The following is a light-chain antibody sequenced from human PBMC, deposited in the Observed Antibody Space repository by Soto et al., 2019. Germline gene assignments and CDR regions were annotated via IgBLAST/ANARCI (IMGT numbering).Light chain of an antibody. CDR2: DAS. V-gene: IGKV3-11*01. CDR1: QSINRH. CDR3: QQRSNWPPVT. Sequence: EIVLPQSPATLSLSPGERATLSCRASQSINRHLAWYQQKPGQAPRLLILDASDRATGIPARFSGSGSGTDFTLTISSLEPEDFAVYYCQQRSNWPPVTFGGGTKVEIK. J-gene: IGKJ4*01.